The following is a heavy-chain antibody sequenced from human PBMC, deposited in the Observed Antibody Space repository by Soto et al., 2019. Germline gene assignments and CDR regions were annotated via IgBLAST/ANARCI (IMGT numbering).Heavy chain of an antibody. CDR1: GGSFSGYY. J-gene: IGHJ3*02. V-gene: IGHV4-34*01. CDR3: ARERDEAFDI. Sequence: SETLSLPFAVFGGSFSGYYWSWIRQPPGKGLEWIGEINDSGSTNYNPSLKSRVTISVDTSKNQFSLKLSSVTAADTALYYCARERDEAFDIWGQGTMVTVSS. CDR2: INDSGST.